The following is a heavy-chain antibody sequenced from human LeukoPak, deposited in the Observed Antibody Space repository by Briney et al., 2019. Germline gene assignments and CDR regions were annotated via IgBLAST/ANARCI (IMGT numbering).Heavy chain of an antibody. CDR3: ARFSRGGIAAPRGAFDI. CDR1: GGSISSRSYY. D-gene: IGHD6-13*01. Sequence: SETLSLTCAVYGGSISSRSYYWGWIRQPPGKGLEWIGSIYYSGSTYYNPSLKSRVTISVDTSKNQFSLKLSSVTAADTAVYYCARFSRGGIAAPRGAFDIWGQGTMVTVSS. J-gene: IGHJ3*02. V-gene: IGHV4-39*07. CDR2: IYYSGST.